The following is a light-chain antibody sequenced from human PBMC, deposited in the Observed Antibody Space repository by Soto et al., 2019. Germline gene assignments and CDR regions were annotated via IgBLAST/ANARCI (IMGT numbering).Light chain of an antibody. J-gene: IGLJ1*01. CDR2: EVN. CDR1: SSDVGGYNY. CDR3: TSYAGSNTPYV. Sequence: QSALTQPPSAFGSPGQSVTISCTGTSSDVGGYNYVSWYQHHPGNAPKLMIYEVNKRTSGLPDRFSGSKSGNTASLTVSGLQAEDEADYYCTSYAGSNTPYVFGTWTKVTVL. V-gene: IGLV2-8*01.